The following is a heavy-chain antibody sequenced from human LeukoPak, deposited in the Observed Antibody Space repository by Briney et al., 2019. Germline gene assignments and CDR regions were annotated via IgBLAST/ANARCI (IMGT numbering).Heavy chain of an antibody. CDR2: INSDGSTT. Sequence: GGSLRLSCAASGFTFSSNWMHWVRQAPGKGLVWVSRINSDGSTTSYADSVRGRFTISRDNAKNSLYLQMNSLRAEDTAVYYCARALSDAPTLGYCSGTSCYTAYWGQGTLVTVSS. D-gene: IGHD2-2*02. V-gene: IGHV3-74*01. CDR3: ARALSDAPTLGYCSGTSCYTAY. J-gene: IGHJ4*02. CDR1: GFTFSSNW.